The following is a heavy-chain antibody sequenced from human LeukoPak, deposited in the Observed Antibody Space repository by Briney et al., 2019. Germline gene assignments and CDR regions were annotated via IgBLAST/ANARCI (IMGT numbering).Heavy chain of an antibody. V-gene: IGHV4-34*01. CDR2: INHSGST. Sequence: SETLSLTCAVYGGSSSGYYWSWIRQPPGKGLEWIGEINHSGSTNYNPSLKSRVTISVDTSKNQFSLKLSSVTAADTAVYYCASGRYYYDSSGYYRRGMDVWGQGTTVTVSS. CDR1: GGSSSGYY. J-gene: IGHJ6*02. D-gene: IGHD3-22*01. CDR3: ASGRYYYDSSGYYRRGMDV.